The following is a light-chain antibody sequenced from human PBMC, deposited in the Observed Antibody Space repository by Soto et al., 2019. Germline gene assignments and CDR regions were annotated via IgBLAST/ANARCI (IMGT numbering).Light chain of an antibody. V-gene: IGLV2-14*01. J-gene: IGLJ3*02. CDR2: DVS. CDR3: NSYTTGTTWV. Sequence: QSVLTQPASVSGSPGQSITISCTGTTSDVGRYNYVSWHQQHPGKAPKLLIFDVSNRPSGVSDRFSGSKSGNTASLTISGLQAEDEADYCCNSYTTGTTWVFGGGTKVTVL. CDR1: TSDVGRYNY.